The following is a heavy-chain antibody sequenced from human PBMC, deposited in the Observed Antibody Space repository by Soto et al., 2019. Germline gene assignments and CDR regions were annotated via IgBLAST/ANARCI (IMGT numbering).Heavy chain of an antibody. V-gene: IGHV3-43*01. CDR2: ISWDGGST. J-gene: IGHJ6*02. D-gene: IGHD6-13*01. CDR1: GFTFDDYT. Sequence: GSLRLSCAASGFTFDDYTMHWVRQAPGKGLEWVSLISWDGGSTYYADSVKGRFTISRDNSKNSLYLQMNSLRTEDTALYYCAKDGVAAGTQHYYYYYCMEVWCQGTTVTVSS. CDR3: AKDGVAAGTQHYYYYYCMEV.